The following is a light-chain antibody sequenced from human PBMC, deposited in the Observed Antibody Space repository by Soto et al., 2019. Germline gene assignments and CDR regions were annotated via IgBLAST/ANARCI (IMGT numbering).Light chain of an antibody. CDR2: AAS. J-gene: IGKJ1*01. CDR3: QKYNSAPWT. CDR1: QGFSYY. V-gene: IGKV1-27*01. Sequence: DIQMTQSPSSLSASVGDRVTITCRASQGFSYYLAWYQQKPGKVPKLLIYAASTLQSGVPSRFSGSGSGTDFTLTISSLQHEDVATYYCQKYNSAPWTFGQGTKVEIK.